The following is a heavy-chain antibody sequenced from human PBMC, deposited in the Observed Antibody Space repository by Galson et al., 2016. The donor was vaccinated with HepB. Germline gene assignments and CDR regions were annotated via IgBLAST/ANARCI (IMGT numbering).Heavy chain of an antibody. Sequence: CAISGDSVSSNSAAWNWFRQSTSRGLEWLGRTYYRSKWYNDYRLSLKTRININADTSRNEVSLQLKSVTLEDTAVYHCARARSRGWSDAFDYWGQGTLVTISS. V-gene: IGHV6-1*01. J-gene: IGHJ4*02. CDR2: TYYRSKWYN. CDR3: ARARSRGWSDAFDY. D-gene: IGHD6-19*01. CDR1: GDSVSSNSAA.